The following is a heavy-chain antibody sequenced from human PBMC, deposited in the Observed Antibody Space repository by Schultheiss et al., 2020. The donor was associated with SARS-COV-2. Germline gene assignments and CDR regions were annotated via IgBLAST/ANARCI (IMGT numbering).Heavy chain of an antibody. Sequence: GGSLRLSCAASGFTFSSYWMSWVRQAPGKGLEWVANIKQDGSEKYYVDSVKGRFTISRDNSKNTLYLQMNSLRAEDTAVYYCARDRFTGTTAYYYYGMDVWGQGTTVTVSS. CDR2: IKQDGSEK. CDR1: GFTFSSYW. J-gene: IGHJ6*02. V-gene: IGHV3-7*01. CDR3: ARDRFTGTTAYYYYGMDV. D-gene: IGHD1-7*01.